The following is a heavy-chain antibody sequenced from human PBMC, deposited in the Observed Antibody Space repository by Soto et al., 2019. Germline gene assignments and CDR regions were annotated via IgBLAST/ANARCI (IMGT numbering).Heavy chain of an antibody. V-gene: IGHV1-18*04. CDR2: ISAYNGNT. D-gene: IGHD2-2*01. J-gene: IGHJ6*02. CDR1: GYTFTSYG. CDR3: ARETPMRPPQPGPGMDV. Sequence: ASVKVSCKASGYTFTSYGISWVRQAPGQGLERMGWISAYNGNTNYAQKLQGRVTMTTDTSTSTAYMELRSLRSDDTAVYYCARETPMRPPQPGPGMDVWGQGTTVTVSS.